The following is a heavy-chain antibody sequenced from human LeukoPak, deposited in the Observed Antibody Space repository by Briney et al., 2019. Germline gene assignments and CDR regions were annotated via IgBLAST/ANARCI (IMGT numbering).Heavy chain of an antibody. CDR1: GYTFTGYY. Sequence: ASVEVSCKASGYTFTGYYMHWVRQAPGQGLEWMGWINPNSGGTNYAQKFQGRVTMTRDTPISTAYMELSRLRSDDTAVYYCAREYSGYDHYYYYGMDVWGQGTTVTVSS. V-gene: IGHV1-2*02. CDR2: INPNSGGT. D-gene: IGHD5-12*01. J-gene: IGHJ6*02. CDR3: AREYSGYDHYYYYGMDV.